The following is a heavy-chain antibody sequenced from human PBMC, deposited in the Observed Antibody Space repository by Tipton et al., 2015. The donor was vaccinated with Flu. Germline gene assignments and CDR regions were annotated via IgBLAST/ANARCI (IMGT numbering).Heavy chain of an antibody. CDR3: AWDCSGLSCYLGLYDY. CDR2: IDFSGDNT. D-gene: IGHD2-15*01. Sequence: VQLVQSGGGLVQPGGSLRLSCAASGFTFSSNWMSWVRQAPGKGLEWVSTIDFSGDNTYYTDSVRGRFTISRDNFKNTLYLQMTNLRPDDTAVYYCAWDCSGLSCYLGLYDYWGQGTLVTVSS. J-gene: IGHJ4*02. V-gene: IGHV3-23*04. CDR1: GFTFSSNW.